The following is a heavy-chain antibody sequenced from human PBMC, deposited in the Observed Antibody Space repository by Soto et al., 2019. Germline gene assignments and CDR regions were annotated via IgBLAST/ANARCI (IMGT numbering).Heavy chain of an antibody. D-gene: IGHD2-15*01. J-gene: IGHJ6*02. CDR1: GFTFSSCT. Sequence: EVHLVESGGGLVKPGGSLRLSCAVSGFTFSSCTMNWVRQAPGKGLEWVSSISPSTSNIYYADSVKGRFPISRDNAKNSLLLQLNSLRAEDTAVYYCSGCSGGACNQNYDMDVWGQGTTVTVSS. CDR2: ISPSTSNI. V-gene: IGHV3-21*01. CDR3: SGCSGGACNQNYDMDV.